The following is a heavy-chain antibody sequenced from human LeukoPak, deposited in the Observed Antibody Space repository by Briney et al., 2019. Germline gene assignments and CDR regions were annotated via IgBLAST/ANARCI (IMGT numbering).Heavy chain of an antibody. CDR2: IIPILGIA. Sequence: ASVKVSCKASGGTFSSYTISWVRQAPGQGLEWMGRIIPILGIANYAQKFQGRVTITADKSTSTAYMELSSLRSEDTAVYYCARGRVQVGDGYGTVYYMDVWGKGTTVTVSS. CDR1: GGTFSSYT. D-gene: IGHD5-24*01. CDR3: ARGRVQVGDGYGTVYYMDV. V-gene: IGHV1-69*02. J-gene: IGHJ6*03.